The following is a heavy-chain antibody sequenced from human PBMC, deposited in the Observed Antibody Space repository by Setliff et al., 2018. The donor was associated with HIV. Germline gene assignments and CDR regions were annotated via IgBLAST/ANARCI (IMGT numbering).Heavy chain of an antibody. V-gene: IGHV1-69*05. CDR1: GYTFSSYA. J-gene: IGHJ6*02. CDR3: ARLGSGWSDSYYYAMDI. Sequence: SVKVSCKASGYTFSSYAINWVRQAPGQGLEWMGGVIPVYGTPKYAQKMQGRVTITTIESTSTAYMELTSLRSDDTAMYFCARLGSGWSDSYYYAMDIWGQGTTVTVSS. D-gene: IGHD6-19*01. CDR2: VIPVYGTP.